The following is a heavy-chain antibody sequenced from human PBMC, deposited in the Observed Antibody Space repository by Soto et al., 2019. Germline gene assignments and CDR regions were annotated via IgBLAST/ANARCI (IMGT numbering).Heavy chain of an antibody. CDR2: ISSSGTTI. CDR3: ARVDPPAKS. J-gene: IGHJ5*02. CDR1: GFTFRDYY. Sequence: GGSLSLSSAASGFTFRDYYMSWIRQAPGKGLEWVSYISSSGTTIYYADSVKGRFTISRDNAKNSLYLQMNSLRAEDTAVYYCARVDPPAKSWGQGTLVTVSS. V-gene: IGHV3-11*01. D-gene: IGHD2-2*01.